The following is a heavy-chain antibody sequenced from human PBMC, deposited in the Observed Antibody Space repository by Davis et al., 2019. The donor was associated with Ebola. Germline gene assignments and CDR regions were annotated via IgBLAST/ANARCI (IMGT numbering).Heavy chain of an antibody. CDR2: IYYSGST. CDR1: GGSISSSSYY. CDR3: ARGPGVRFLEWFLFDY. D-gene: IGHD3-3*01. Sequence: MPSETLSLTCTVSGGSISSSSYYWGCIRQPPGKGLEWIGSIYYSGSTYYNPSLKSRVTIPVDTSKNQFSLKLSSVTAADTAVYYCARGPGVRFLEWFLFDYWGQGTLVTVSS. V-gene: IGHV4-39*01. J-gene: IGHJ4*02.